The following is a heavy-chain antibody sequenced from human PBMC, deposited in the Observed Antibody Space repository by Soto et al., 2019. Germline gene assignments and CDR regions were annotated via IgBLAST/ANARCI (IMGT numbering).Heavy chain of an antibody. Sequence: QVQLVQSGAEVKKPGSSVKVSCKASGGTFSSYAISWVRQAPVQGVEWMGGIIPIFCTANYAQKFQGRVTITADESTSNAYMEVSSLRSQDMAVYYCAREKGMATILLGMDVWGQGTTVTVSS. J-gene: IGHJ6*02. D-gene: IGHD5-12*01. CDR2: IIPIFCTA. V-gene: IGHV1-69*12. CDR1: GGTFSSYA. CDR3: AREKGMATILLGMDV.